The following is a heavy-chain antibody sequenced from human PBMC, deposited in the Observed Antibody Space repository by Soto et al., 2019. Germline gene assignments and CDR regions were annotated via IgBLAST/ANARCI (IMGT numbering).Heavy chain of an antibody. CDR2: IYYSGST. CDR1: GGSVSSGSYY. CDR3: ARVPHYYDSSGFDV. D-gene: IGHD3-22*01. V-gene: IGHV4-61*01. J-gene: IGHJ2*01. Sequence: QVQLQESGPGLVKPSETLSLTCTVSGGSVSSGSYYWSWIRQPPGKGLEWIGYIYYSGSTNYNPSLKSRGTISVDTSKNQFSLKLSSVTAADTAVYYCARVPHYYDSSGFDVWGRGTLVTVSS.